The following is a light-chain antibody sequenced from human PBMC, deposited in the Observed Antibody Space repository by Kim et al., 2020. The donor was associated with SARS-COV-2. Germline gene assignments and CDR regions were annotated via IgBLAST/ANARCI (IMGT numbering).Light chain of an antibody. V-gene: IGKV1-5*01. CDR2: GAS. Sequence: DIEMTQSPSTLSASVGDRVTITCRASQTITRWLAWYRQKLGKAPELLIYGASTLRSGVPSRFSGSGSGTEFTLTINGLQPDDFATYYCHHYTLYPLTFGGGTKVDIK. CDR3: HHYTLYPLT. J-gene: IGKJ4*01. CDR1: QTITRW.